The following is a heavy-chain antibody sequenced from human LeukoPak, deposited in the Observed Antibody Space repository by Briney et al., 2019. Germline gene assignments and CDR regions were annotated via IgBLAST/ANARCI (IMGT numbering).Heavy chain of an antibody. CDR2: MSSSDDGR. CDR3: AKAPVTSCRGAFCYPFDY. CDR1: GFTFSSYG. V-gene: IGHV3-23*01. J-gene: IGHJ4*02. D-gene: IGHD2-15*01. Sequence: GGSLRLSCAASGFTFSSYGMHWVRQASGKGLEWVSAMSSSDDGRYYAASVRGRFTISRDTSRSTLYLQMNSLRAEDAAVYYCAKAPVTSCRGAFCYPFDYWGQGTLVTVSS.